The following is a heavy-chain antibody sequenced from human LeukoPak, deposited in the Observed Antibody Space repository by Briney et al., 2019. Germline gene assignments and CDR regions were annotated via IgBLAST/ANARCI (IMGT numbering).Heavy chain of an antibody. CDR3: ARDFGWLSGFDN. J-gene: IGHJ4*02. V-gene: IGHV3-21*01. CDR2: ISSSGTYK. CDR1: GFTFSSYS. D-gene: IGHD3-9*01. Sequence: GGSLRLSCAASGFTFSSYSMSWVRQAPGKGLEWVSSISSSGTYKYYADSVRGRFTISRDNSKNTLYLQMNSLRAEDTAVYYCARDFGWLSGFDNWGQGTLVTVSS.